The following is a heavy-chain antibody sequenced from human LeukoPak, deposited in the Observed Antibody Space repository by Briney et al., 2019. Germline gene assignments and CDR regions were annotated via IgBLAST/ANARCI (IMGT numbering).Heavy chain of an antibody. D-gene: IGHD1-26*01. CDR2: SHYSGRA. J-gene: IGHJ4*02. CDR1: GASIRNYY. Sequence: SETLSLTCTVSGASIRNYYWTWIRQPPGKELEWIGYSHYSGRANYNPSLKSRVSISGDTSKNQFSLKLTSVTAADTAVYYCARLPNIRWELLFDYWGQGTLVTVSS. V-gene: IGHV4-59*08. CDR3: ARLPNIRWELLFDY.